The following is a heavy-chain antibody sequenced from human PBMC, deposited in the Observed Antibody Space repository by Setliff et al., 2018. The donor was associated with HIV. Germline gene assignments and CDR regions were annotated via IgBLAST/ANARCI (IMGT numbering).Heavy chain of an antibody. CDR3: ARAPVSNYYYYMDV. V-gene: IGHV1-18*01. CDR1: GYTFINYH. Sequence: SVKVSCQASGYTFINYHSIWVRQAPGQGLEWVGSISASSVNTNYTQGRVTMTTDISTNTAYMELRSLRSADSAVYYCARAPVSNYYYYMDVWGKGTTVTSP. J-gene: IGHJ6*03. CDR2: ISASSVNT.